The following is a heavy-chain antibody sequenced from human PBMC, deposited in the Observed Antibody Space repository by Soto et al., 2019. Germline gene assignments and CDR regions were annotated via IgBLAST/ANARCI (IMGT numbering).Heavy chain of an antibody. CDR1: GFGFSSYW. Sequence: PGGSLRLSCAASGFGFSSYWMHWVRQAPGKGLVWVSRTNNGGSATTYADSVRGRFTSFRDNAKNTLFLQMTSLGAEDTAVYYCAREMATISLGAFDIWGEGTMVTVSS. V-gene: IGHV3-74*01. D-gene: IGHD5-12*01. CDR3: AREMATISLGAFDI. CDR2: TNNGGSAT. J-gene: IGHJ3*02.